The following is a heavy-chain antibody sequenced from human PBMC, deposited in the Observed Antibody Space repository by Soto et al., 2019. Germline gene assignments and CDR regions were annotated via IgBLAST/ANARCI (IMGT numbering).Heavy chain of an antibody. CDR2: IFHPGAA. Sequence: LSLDCAVYGDSMSSYYWSWLRQSPTKGLEWSGGIFHPGAAGHNPSLKSGVTISIDMSKNQFSLSLRSVTAADTAPYYCARADCSITRCLHFDSWGQGTPVTVSS. D-gene: IGHD2-2*01. CDR1: GDSMSSYY. J-gene: IGHJ4*02. CDR3: ARADCSITRCLHFDS. V-gene: IGHV4-59*01.